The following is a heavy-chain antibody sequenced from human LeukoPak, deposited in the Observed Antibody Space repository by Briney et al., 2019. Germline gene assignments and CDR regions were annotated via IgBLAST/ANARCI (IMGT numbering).Heavy chain of an antibody. J-gene: IGHJ6*02. CDR2: IRESGDST. V-gene: IGHV3-23*01. CDR3: ARDNEMAAAESGMDV. Sequence: GGSLRLSCEVSGIGFSSYAMSWVRQAPGKGPEWVSVIRESGDSTAYAASVTGRFTISRDNSKKTLYLQMNSLRAEDTAVYYCARDNEMAAAESGMDVWGQGTTVTVSS. D-gene: IGHD6-13*01. CDR1: GIGFSSYA.